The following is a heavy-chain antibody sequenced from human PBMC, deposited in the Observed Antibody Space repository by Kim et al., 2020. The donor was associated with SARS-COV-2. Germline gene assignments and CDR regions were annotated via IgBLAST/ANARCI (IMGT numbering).Heavy chain of an antibody. D-gene: IGHD7-27*01. V-gene: IGHV3-7*03. Sequence: YVDSVKDRFTISRDNAKNSLYRQMNSLRAEDTAVYYCARFSGDLTWYFDLWGRGTLVTVSS. J-gene: IGHJ2*01. CDR3: ARFSGDLTWYFDL.